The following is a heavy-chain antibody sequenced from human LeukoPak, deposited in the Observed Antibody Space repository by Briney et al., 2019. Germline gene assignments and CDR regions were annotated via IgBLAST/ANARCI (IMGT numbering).Heavy chain of an antibody. V-gene: IGHV3-7*01. CDR1: GFTFSSYW. D-gene: IGHD2-2*01. J-gene: IGHJ4*02. CDR2: IKQDGSEK. Sequence: GGSLRLSCAASGFTFSSYWMSWVRQAPGKGLEWVANIKQDGSEKYYVDSVKGRFTISRDNAKNSLYLQMNSLRVEDTAVYYCARVGGDCSSTSCSDFDYWGQGTLVTVSS. CDR3: ARVGGDCSSTSCSDFDY.